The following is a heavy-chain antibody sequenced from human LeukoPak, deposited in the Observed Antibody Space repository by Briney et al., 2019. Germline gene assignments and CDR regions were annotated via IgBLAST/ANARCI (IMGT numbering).Heavy chain of an antibody. V-gene: IGHV3-7*01. D-gene: IGHD4-11*01. J-gene: IGHJ4*02. Sequence: PGGSLRLSCAASGFIFGHYWMSWVRQAPGKGLEWVADIKQDGSERYYVDSLKGRFTISRDNAKNSLYLQMNSLRAEDTAVYYCARGPTTVTEAFDYWGQGTLVTVSS. CDR2: IKQDGSER. CDR1: GFIFGHYW. CDR3: ARGPTTVTEAFDY.